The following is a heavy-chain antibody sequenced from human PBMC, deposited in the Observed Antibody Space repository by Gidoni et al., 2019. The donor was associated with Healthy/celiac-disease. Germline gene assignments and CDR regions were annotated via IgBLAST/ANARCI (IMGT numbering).Heavy chain of an antibody. V-gene: IGHV1-24*01. Sequence: QVQLVQSGAEVKKPGASVKVSCTVSGYTLTEFSMHWVRQAPGKGLEWMGGFDPDDGETIYAQKFQGRVTMTEDTSTDTAYMELSSLRSEDTAVYYCATDLDYGDYKRGDYGMDVWGQGTTVTVSS. CDR2: FDPDDGET. CDR3: ATDLDYGDYKRGDYGMDV. CDR1: GYTLTEFS. D-gene: IGHD4-17*01. J-gene: IGHJ6*02.